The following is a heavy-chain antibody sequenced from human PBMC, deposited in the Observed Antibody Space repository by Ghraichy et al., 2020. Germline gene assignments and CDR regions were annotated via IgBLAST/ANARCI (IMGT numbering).Heavy chain of an antibody. V-gene: IGHV4-61*01. D-gene: IGHD3-3*01. CDR1: GGSVSSGSYY. CDR2: IYYSGST. Sequence: SETLSLTCTVSGGSVSSGSYYWSWIRQPPGKGLEWIGYIYYSGSTNYNPSLKSRVTISVDTSKNQFSLKLSSVTAADTAVYYCARGRDFWSGYSGYYYYGMDIWGQGTTVTVSS. J-gene: IGHJ6*02. CDR3: ARGRDFWSGYSGYYYYGMDI.